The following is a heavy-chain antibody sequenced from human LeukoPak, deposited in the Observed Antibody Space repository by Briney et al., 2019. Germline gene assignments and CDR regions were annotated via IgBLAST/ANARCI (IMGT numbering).Heavy chain of an antibody. CDR1: GFTFDDYD. D-gene: IGHD5-18*01. CDR2: ISGDGGST. Sequence: GGSLRLPCAASGFTFDDYDMHWDRQAPGKGLEWVSLISGDGGSTYYADSVKGRFTISRDNSKNSLYLQMNSLRTEDTALYYCAKDILPYSYGYDCDYWGQGTLVTVSS. V-gene: IGHV3-43*02. CDR3: AKDILPYSYGYDCDY. J-gene: IGHJ4*02.